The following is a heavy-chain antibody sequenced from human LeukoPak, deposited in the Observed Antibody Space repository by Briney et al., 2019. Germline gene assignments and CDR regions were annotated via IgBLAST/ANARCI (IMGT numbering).Heavy chain of an antibody. Sequence: SVKVSCKASGGTFSSYAISWVRQAPGQGLEWMGGIIPIFGTANYVQKFQGRVTITADESTSTAYMELSSLRSEDTAVYYCARDLRAGGDWYFDLWGRGTLVTVSS. J-gene: IGHJ2*01. V-gene: IGHV1-69*13. CDR1: GGTFSSYA. CDR2: IIPIFGTA. D-gene: IGHD3-16*01. CDR3: ARDLRAGGDWYFDL.